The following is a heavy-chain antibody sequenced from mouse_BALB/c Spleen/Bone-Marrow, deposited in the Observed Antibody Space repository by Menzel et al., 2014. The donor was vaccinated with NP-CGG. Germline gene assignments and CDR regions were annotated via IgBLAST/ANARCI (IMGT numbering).Heavy chain of an antibody. Sequence: EVQLQQSGAEIVKPGASVKSSCTTSGFNIEDSYIYWMKQRPEQGLEWIGRIDPANGNTKYDPKFQGKATITVDTSSTTAYLQLSSLTSEDTAVYYCAINYGSSLDYWGQGTTLTVSS. D-gene: IGHD1-1*01. CDR3: AINYGSSLDY. V-gene: IGHV14-3*02. J-gene: IGHJ2*01. CDR1: GFNIEDSY. CDR2: IDPANGNT.